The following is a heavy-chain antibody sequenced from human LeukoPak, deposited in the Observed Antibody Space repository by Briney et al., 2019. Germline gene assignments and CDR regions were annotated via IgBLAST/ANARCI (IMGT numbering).Heavy chain of an antibody. CDR1: GGSISSSSYY. J-gene: IGHJ4*02. V-gene: IGHV4-39*07. D-gene: IGHD4-17*01. CDR2: IYYSGST. CDR3: ARASEGVTVTRRPFDY. Sequence: SETLSLTCTASGGSISSSSYYWGWLRQPPGKGLEWIGSIYYSGSTYYNPSLKSRVTISVDTSKNQFSLKLSSVTAADTAVYYCARASEGVTVTRRPFDYWGQGTLVTVSS.